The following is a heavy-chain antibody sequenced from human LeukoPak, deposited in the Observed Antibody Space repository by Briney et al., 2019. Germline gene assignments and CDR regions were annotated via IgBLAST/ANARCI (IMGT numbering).Heavy chain of an antibody. CDR2: INPNSGGT. Sequence: ASVKVSCKASGYTFTGYYMHWVRQAPGQGLEWMGWINPNSGGTNYAQKFQGRFTMTRDTSISTAYMELSRLRSDDTAVYYCAKSFAARRDHSWFGVLWGQGTLVTVSS. V-gene: IGHV1-2*02. CDR3: AKSFAARRDHSWFGVL. J-gene: IGHJ4*02. D-gene: IGHD3-10*01. CDR1: GYTFTGYY.